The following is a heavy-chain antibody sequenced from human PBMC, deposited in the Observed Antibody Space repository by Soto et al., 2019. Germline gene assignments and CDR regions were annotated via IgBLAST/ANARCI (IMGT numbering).Heavy chain of an antibody. J-gene: IGHJ6*02. CDR1: GFSFNEAW. CDR3: TTGSVEGI. V-gene: IGHV3-15*07. Sequence: EVQLVESAGGLVKPGGSLRLSCVASGFSFNEAWMNWVRQAPGEGLEWVGRIKTSAGGGATDYAAPVQGRFTISRDDSTHALYLHMNSLRTEDTAIYYCTTGSVEGIWGQGTTVTVSS. CDR2: IKTSAGGGAT. D-gene: IGHD2-15*01.